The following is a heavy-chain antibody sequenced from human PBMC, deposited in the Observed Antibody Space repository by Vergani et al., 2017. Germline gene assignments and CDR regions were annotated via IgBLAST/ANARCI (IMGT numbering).Heavy chain of an antibody. CDR2: ISSSGSTI. CDR1: GFTFSDYY. J-gene: IGHJ6*03. V-gene: IGHV3-11*01. D-gene: IGHD2-15*01. CDR3: ARVRYCSGGSCSPYFYYYYYYMDV. Sequence: QVQLVESGGGLVKPGGSLRLSCAASGFTFSDYYMSWIRQAPGKGLEWVSYISSSGSTIYYADSVKGRFIISRDNAKNSLYLQMNSLRAEDTAVYYCARVRYCSGGSCSPYFYYYYYYMDVWGKGTTATVSS.